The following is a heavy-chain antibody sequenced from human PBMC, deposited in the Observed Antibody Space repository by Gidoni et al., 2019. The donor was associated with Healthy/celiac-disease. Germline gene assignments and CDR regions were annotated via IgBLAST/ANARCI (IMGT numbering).Heavy chain of an antibody. V-gene: IGHV3-30*18. J-gene: IGHJ3*02. D-gene: IGHD2-21*01. CDR2: ISYDGSNK. CDR1: GFTFRSYG. CDR3: AKGWCGGDGCAFDI. Sequence: QVQLVESGGGVVQPGSSLRLSCSSSGFTFRSYGMHWVRQVPGKGLGWVAVISYDGSNKYYADSVKGRFTISRDNSKNTLYLQMNSLRAEDTAVYYCAKGWCGGDGCAFDIWGQGTMVTVSS.